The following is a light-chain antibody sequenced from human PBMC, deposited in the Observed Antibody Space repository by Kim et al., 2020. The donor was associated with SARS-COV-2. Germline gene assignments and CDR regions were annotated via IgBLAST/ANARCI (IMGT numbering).Light chain of an antibody. CDR1: SSDVGGYNY. Sequence: GQSVTISCTGTSSDVGGYNYVSWYQQHPGKAPKLMIYKVNKRPSGVPDRFSGSKSGNTASLTVSGLQAEDEADYYCSSYGGSKNLVFGGGTQLTVL. CDR3: SSYGGSKNLV. V-gene: IGLV2-8*01. J-gene: IGLJ2*01. CDR2: KVN.